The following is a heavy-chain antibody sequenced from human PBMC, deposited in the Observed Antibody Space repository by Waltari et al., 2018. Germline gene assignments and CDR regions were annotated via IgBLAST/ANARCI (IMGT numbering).Heavy chain of an antibody. V-gene: IGHV1-69*01. CDR1: GGTFTSYA. D-gene: IGHD4-4*01. J-gene: IGHJ6*03. Sequence: QVQLVQSGAEVKKPGSSVKVYCKASGGTFTSYAISWVRQAPGQGREWMGGIIPIFGTANYAQKFQGRVTITADESTSTAYMELSSLRSEDTAVYYCARTTVTTMVYYYYYMDVWGKGTTVTVS. CDR3: ARTTVTTMVYYYYYMDV. CDR2: IIPIFGTA.